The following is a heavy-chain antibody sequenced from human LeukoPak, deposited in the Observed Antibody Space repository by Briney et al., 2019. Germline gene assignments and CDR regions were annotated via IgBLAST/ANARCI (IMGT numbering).Heavy chain of an antibody. CDR1: GFTFSSYS. CDR2: ISSSSSTI. J-gene: IGHJ6*02. V-gene: IGHV3-48*04. Sequence: PGGSLRLSCAASGFTFSSYSMNWVRQAPGKGLEWVSYISSSSSTIYYADSVKGRFTISRDNAKNSLYLQMNSLRAEDTAVYYCARILETYYYYYYGMDVWGQGTTVTVSS. CDR3: ARILETYYYYYYGMDV. D-gene: IGHD5-24*01.